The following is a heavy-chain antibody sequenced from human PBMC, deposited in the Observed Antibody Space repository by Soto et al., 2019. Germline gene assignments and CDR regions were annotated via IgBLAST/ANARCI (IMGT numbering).Heavy chain of an antibody. V-gene: IGHV5-51*01. CDR2: IYPGDSDT. Sequence: PGESLKISCKGSGYSFTSYWIGWVRQMPGTVLEWMGIIYPGDSDTRYSPSFQGQVTISADKSISTAYLQWSSLKASDTAMYYCAMPRRGYSGYDYYFDYWGQGTMVTVSS. J-gene: IGHJ4*02. CDR1: GYSFTSYW. D-gene: IGHD5-12*01. CDR3: AMPRRGYSGYDYYFDY.